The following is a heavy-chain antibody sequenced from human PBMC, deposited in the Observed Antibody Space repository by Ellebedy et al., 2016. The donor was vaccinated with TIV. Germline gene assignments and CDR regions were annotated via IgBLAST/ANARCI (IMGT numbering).Heavy chain of an antibody. Sequence: AASVKVSCKASGYTFTDYDINWVRQATGQGLEWMGWMNPISGNRDYAQNFQGRVTITRDTSMSTFYMELNSLRAEDTAVYYCARARGQYYGSSYSYYFDDWGQGTLVTVSS. CDR2: MNPISGNR. D-gene: IGHD3-10*01. CDR3: ARARGQYYGSSYSYYFDD. CDR1: GYTFTDYD. J-gene: IGHJ4*02. V-gene: IGHV1-8*03.